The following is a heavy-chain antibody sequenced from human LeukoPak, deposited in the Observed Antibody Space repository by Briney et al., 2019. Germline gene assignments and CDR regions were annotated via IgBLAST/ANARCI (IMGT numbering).Heavy chain of an antibody. V-gene: IGHV1-18*01. Sequence: ASVMVSCKASGYTFTSYGISWVRQAPGQGLEWMGWISAYNGNTNYAQKLQGRVTMTTDTSTSTAYMELRSLRSDDTAVYYCARLGYCSSTSCYDDYYYYYGMDVWGQGTTVTVSS. J-gene: IGHJ6*02. D-gene: IGHD2-2*01. CDR1: GYTFTSYG. CDR2: ISAYNGNT. CDR3: ARLGYCSSTSCYDDYYYYYGMDV.